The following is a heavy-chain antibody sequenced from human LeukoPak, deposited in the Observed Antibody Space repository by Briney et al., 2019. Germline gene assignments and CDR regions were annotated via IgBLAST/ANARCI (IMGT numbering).Heavy chain of an antibody. CDR1: GFTFSSYW. J-gene: IGHJ4*02. V-gene: IGHV3-7*01. CDR3: ARGLQYYYDSSGYYVY. D-gene: IGHD3-22*01. CDR2: IKQDGSEK. Sequence: GGSLRLSCAASGFTFSSYWMSWVRQAPGKGLEWVANIKQDGSEKYYVDSVKGRFTISRGNAKNSLYLQMNSLRAEDTAVYYCARGLQYYYDSSGYYVYWGQGTLVTVSS.